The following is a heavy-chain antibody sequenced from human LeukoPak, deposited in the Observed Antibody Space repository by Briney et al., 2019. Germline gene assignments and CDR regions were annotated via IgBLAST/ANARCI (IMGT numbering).Heavy chain of an antibody. CDR1: GFTFSSYA. J-gene: IGHJ4*02. Sequence: GGSLRLSCAASGFTFSSYAMHRVRQAPGKGLEWVAVISYDGSNKYYADSVKGRFTISRDNSKNTLYLQMNSLRAEDTAVYYCAGDCDRYSSGSNSYYFDYWGQGTLVTVSS. V-gene: IGHV3-30-3*01. D-gene: IGHD6-19*01. CDR3: AGDCDRYSSGSNSYYFDY. CDR2: ISYDGSNK.